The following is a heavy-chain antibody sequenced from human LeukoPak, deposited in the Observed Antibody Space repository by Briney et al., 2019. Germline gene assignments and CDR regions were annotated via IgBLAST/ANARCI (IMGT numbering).Heavy chain of an antibody. CDR1: GFSFRSRW. V-gene: IGHV3-7*01. D-gene: IGHD2-21*01. CDR3: ARVAWPHYFDY. J-gene: IGHJ4*02. Sequence: PGGSLTLSCAPYGFSFRSRWMSSVRQAPGRWLEWGVNVKGDGTEKYYVDSVKGRFTISRDNAENALYLQMKSLRAEATAVYYCARVAWPHYFDYWGQGTLVTVSS. CDR2: VKGDGTEK.